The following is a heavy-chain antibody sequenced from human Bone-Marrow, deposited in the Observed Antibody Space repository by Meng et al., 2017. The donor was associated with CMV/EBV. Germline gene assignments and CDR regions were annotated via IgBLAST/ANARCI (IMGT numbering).Heavy chain of an antibody. CDR2: IIPILGIA. Sequence: VQPVQAGAEVKRPWSSVTVHCKASGGTFISYTISWVRQASGQGLGWMGRIIPILGIAKYVQKFQTRVTITADKSTSTAYMGLSSLRSEDTAVYYCSREDSSGYSYYFDYWGQGTLVTVSS. D-gene: IGHD3-22*01. CDR1: GGTFISYT. V-gene: IGHV1-69*09. J-gene: IGHJ4*02. CDR3: SREDSSGYSYYFDY.